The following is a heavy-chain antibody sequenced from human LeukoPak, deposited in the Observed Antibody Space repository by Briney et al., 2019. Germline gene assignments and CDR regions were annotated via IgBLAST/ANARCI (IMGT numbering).Heavy chain of an antibody. CDR3: ARHWDAYGSGSS. D-gene: IGHD3-10*01. V-gene: IGHV4-34*01. CDR1: GGSFSGYY. J-gene: IGHJ5*02. Sequence: SETLSLTCAVYGGSFSGYYWSWIRQPPGKGLEWIGEINHSGSTNYNPSLKSRVTISVDTSKNQFSLKLSSVTAADTAVYYCARHWDAYGSGSSWGQGTLVTVSP. CDR2: INHSGST.